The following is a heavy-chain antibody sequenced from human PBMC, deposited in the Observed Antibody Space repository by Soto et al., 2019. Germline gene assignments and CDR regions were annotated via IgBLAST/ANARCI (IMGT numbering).Heavy chain of an antibody. J-gene: IGHJ6*02. Sequence: SETLSLTCAVYGGSFSGYYWSWIRQPPGKGLEWIGEINHSGSTNYNPSLKSRVTKDTSKNQVVLTMTNMDPVDTATYYCAHDEKGMDVWGQGTTVTV. CDR1: GGSFSGYY. V-gene: IGHV4-34*01. CDR2: INHSGST. D-gene: IGHD3-3*01. CDR3: AHDEKGMDV.